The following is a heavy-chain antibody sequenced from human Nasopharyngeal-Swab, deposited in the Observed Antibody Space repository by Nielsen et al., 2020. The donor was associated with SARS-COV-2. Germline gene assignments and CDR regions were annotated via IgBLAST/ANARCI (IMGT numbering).Heavy chain of an antibody. V-gene: IGHV4-59*12. CDR1: GGSISSYY. CDR3: AREVVGGLVDS. Sequence: GSLRLSCTVSGGSISSYYWSWIRQSPGKGLEWIGYFYYSEITNYNPSLKSRVTILIDTSKKQFSLKLTSVTAADTAVYYCAREVVGGLVDSWGQGTLVTFSS. CDR2: FYYSEIT. J-gene: IGHJ4*02. D-gene: IGHD1-26*01.